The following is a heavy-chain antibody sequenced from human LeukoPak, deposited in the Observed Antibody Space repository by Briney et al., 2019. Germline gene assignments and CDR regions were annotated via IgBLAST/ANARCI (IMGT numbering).Heavy chain of an antibody. D-gene: IGHD5-24*01. Sequence: ASVKVSCKASGGTFSSYAISWVRQAPGQGLEWMGGITPIFGTANYAQKFQGRVTITADKSTSTAYMELSRLRSDDTAVYYCARDRRWLHEFDYWGQGTLVTVSS. J-gene: IGHJ4*02. CDR1: GGTFSSYA. CDR3: ARDRRWLHEFDY. V-gene: IGHV1-69*06. CDR2: ITPIFGTA.